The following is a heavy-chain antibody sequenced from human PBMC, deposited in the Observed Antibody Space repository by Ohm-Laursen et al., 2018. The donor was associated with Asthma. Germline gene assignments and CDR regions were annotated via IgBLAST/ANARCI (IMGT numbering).Heavy chain of an antibody. CDR2: ISWNSGSI. D-gene: IGHD3/OR15-3a*01. Sequence: SLRLSCTASGFTFDDYAMHWVRQAPGKGLEWVSGISWNSGSIGYADSVKGRFTISRDNAKNSLYLQMNSPRAEDTAVYYCARVDPQYWGQGTLATVSS. CDR3: ARVDPQY. CDR1: GFTFDDYA. J-gene: IGHJ4*02. V-gene: IGHV3-9*01.